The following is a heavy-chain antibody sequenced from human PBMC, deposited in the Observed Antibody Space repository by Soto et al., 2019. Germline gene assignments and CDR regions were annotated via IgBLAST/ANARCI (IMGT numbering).Heavy chain of an antibody. CDR1: GYTFTYRY. D-gene: IGHD6-19*01. V-gene: IGHV1-45*02. Sequence: QMQLVQSGAEVKKTGSSVKVSCKASGYTFTYRYLHWVRQAPGQALEWMGWITPVNGNTNSAQKFQDRVTITRDRSMSTAYMELSSLRSEDTAMYYCASPPGAVAATTNAFDIWGQGTMVTVSS. CDR2: ITPVNGNT. J-gene: IGHJ3*02. CDR3: ASPPGAVAATTNAFDI.